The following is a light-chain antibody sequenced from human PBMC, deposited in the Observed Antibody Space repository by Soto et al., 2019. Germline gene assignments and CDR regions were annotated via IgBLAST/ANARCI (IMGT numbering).Light chain of an antibody. CDR1: SSDIGRYNL. Sequence: QSALTQPASVSGSPGQSITISCTGTSSDIGRYNLVSWYQQHPGKPPKHMIYEATKRPSGVSNRFSGSKSGNTASLTISGPQAEGEGDYYCSLYASTNTFMFGGGTKLTVL. CDR3: SLYASTNTFM. CDR2: EAT. J-gene: IGLJ3*02. V-gene: IGLV2-23*02.